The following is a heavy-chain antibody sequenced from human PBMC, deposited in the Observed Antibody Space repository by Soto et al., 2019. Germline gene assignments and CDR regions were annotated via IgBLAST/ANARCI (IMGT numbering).Heavy chain of an antibody. CDR3: ATGVQQRVLWPSVY. D-gene: IGHD6-13*01. Sequence: QVQLVESGGGVVQPGRSLRLSCAASGFTFSSYGMHWVRQAPGKGLEWVAVISYDENNKYYADSVKGRFTISRDNSKNSLYLQMNQRRAEDTALYYWATGVQQRVLWPSVYWGPGTLVTVSP. J-gene: IGHJ4*02. V-gene: IGHV3-30*03. CDR2: ISYDENNK. CDR1: GFTFSSYG.